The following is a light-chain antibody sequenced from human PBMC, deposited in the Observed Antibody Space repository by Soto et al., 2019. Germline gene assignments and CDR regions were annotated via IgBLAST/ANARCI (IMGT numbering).Light chain of an antibody. CDR3: QQYNNWPRT. Sequence: DIVLTQSPATLSLSPGERATLSCSSSQSVSSNLAWYQQKPGQAPRLLIYGASTRATGIPARFSGSGSGTEFTLTISSLQSENFGVYYCQQYNNWPRTFGQGTKV. CDR2: GAS. CDR1: QSVSSN. J-gene: IGKJ1*01. V-gene: IGKV3-15*01.